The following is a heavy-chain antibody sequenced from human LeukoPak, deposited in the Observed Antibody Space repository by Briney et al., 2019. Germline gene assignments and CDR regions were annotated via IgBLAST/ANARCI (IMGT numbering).Heavy chain of an antibody. CDR3: ARDGIAVFGVITGNYYYMDV. D-gene: IGHD3-3*01. Sequence: SETLSLTCAVHGGSFSDYSWSWIRQPPGKGLEWIGEISHSGGTNYNPSLKSRVTMSVDTSNNQFSLKLKSVTAADTAVYYCARDGIAVFGVITGNYYYMDVWGNGTTVTVS. CDR2: ISHSGGT. V-gene: IGHV4-34*01. J-gene: IGHJ6*03. CDR1: GGSFSDYS.